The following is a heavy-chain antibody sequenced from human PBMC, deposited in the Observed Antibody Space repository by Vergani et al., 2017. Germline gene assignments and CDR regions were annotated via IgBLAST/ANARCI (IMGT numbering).Heavy chain of an antibody. CDR2: ISAYNGNT. V-gene: IGHV1-18*01. Sequence: QVQLVQSGAEVKKPGASVKVSCKASGYTFTSYGISWVRQAPGQGLEWMGWISAYNGNTNDAQKLQGRVTMTTDTSTSTAYMELRSLRSDDTAVYYCARDLYYDILTNLYYYYGMDVWGQGTTVTVSS. D-gene: IGHD3-9*01. CDR3: ARDLYYDILTNLYYYYGMDV. CDR1: GYTFTSYG. J-gene: IGHJ6*02.